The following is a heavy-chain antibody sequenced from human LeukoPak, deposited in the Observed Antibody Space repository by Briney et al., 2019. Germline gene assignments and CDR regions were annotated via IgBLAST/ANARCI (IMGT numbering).Heavy chain of an antibody. CDR1: GDSVSSNSAA. Sequence: SQTLSLTCALSGDSVSSNSAAWNWIRQSPSRGLEWLGRTYYRSKWYNDYAVSVKSRITINPDTSKNQFSLQLNSVTPEDTAVYYCARERPSYCSGGSCYWFDPWGQGTLVTVSS. CDR3: ARERPSYCSGGSCYWFDP. J-gene: IGHJ5*02. V-gene: IGHV6-1*01. CDR2: TYYRSKWYN. D-gene: IGHD2-15*01.